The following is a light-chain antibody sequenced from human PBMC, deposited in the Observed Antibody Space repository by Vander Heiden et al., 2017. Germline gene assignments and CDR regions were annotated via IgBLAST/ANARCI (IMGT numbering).Light chain of an antibody. CDR3: QQYYSAPLT. J-gene: IGKJ4*01. Sequence: DIVMTQSPDSLSVSLGESATIKCKSSQSILYHSDNENNLAWYQQKPGQPPKLLIHWASAREPGVPDRFSGSGSGADFTLTISNLQAEDVAVYFCQQYYSAPLTFGGGTKVEIK. CDR2: WAS. V-gene: IGKV4-1*01. CDR1: QSILYHSDNENN.